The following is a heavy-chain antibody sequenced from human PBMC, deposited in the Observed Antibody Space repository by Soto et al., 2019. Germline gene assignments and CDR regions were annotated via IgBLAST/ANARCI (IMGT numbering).Heavy chain of an antibody. V-gene: IGHV4-30-4*01. D-gene: IGHD6-13*01. CDR3: PGAEYSRSWPTGSAP. CDR1: GGSISSGDYY. Sequence: SETLSLTCTVSGGSISSGDYYWSWIRQPPGKGLEWIGYIYYSGSTYYNPSLKSRVTISVDTSKNQFSLKLSSVTAADTAVYYCPGAEYSRSWPTGSAPWGKGTLDTVSS. CDR2: IYYSGST. J-gene: IGHJ5*02.